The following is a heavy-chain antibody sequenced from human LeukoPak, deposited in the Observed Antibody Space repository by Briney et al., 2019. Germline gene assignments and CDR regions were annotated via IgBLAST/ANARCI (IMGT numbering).Heavy chain of an antibody. J-gene: IGHJ5*02. Sequence: GGSLRLSCAASGLTFSSYAMSWVRQAPGKGLEWVAFIRYDGSNEYYADSVKGRFTISRDNSKNTVYLQMNSLRVEDTAVYYCAKDSWGLSPWGQGTLVTVSS. V-gene: IGHV3-30*02. CDR3: AKDSWGLSP. CDR1: GLTFSSYA. CDR2: IRYDGSNE. D-gene: IGHD3-16*01.